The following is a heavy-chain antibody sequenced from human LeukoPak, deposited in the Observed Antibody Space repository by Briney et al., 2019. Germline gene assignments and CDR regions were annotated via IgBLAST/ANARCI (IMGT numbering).Heavy chain of an antibody. CDR2: INHSGST. Sequence: PSETLSLTCAVYGGSFSVYYWSWIRQPPGKGLEWIGEINHSGSTNYNPSLKSRVTISVDTSKNQFSLKLSSVTAADTAVYYCARAVAGPVYGMDVWGQGTTVTVSS. J-gene: IGHJ6*02. D-gene: IGHD6-19*01. CDR3: ARAVAGPVYGMDV. V-gene: IGHV4-34*01. CDR1: GGSFSVYY.